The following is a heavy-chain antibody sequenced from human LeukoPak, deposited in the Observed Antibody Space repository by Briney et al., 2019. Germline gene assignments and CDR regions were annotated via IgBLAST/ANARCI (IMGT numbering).Heavy chain of an antibody. Sequence: GGSLSLSCAASGFPFSSYSMNWVRQAPGKGLEWVSSISSSSSYIYYADSVKGRFTISRDNAKNSLYLQMNSLRAESTAVYYCARDTHSGYDLDYWGQGTLVTVSS. J-gene: IGHJ4*02. CDR2: ISSSSSYI. CDR1: GFPFSSYS. V-gene: IGHV3-21*01. CDR3: ARDTHSGYDLDY. D-gene: IGHD5-12*01.